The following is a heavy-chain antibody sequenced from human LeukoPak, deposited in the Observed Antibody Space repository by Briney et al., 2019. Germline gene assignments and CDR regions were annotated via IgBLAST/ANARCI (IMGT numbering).Heavy chain of an antibody. CDR3: ATSLGGVIY. V-gene: IGHV1-2*06. D-gene: IGHD3-16*01. CDR1: GGTFSSYA. Sequence: ASVKVSCKASGGTFSSYAISWVRQAPGQGLEWMGRIDPNSGGTNYAQKFQGRVTMTRDTSISTAYMELSRLRSDDTAVYYCATSLGGVIYWGQGTLVTVSS. J-gene: IGHJ4*02. CDR2: IDPNSGGT.